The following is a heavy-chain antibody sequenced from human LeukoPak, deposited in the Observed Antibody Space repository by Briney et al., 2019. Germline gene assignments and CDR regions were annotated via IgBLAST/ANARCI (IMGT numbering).Heavy chain of an antibody. J-gene: IGHJ4*02. Sequence: SSETLSLTCAVYGGSFSGHYWSWTRQPPGKGLEWIGEIHPSGSTSYNPSLKSRVTISVDASKNQLSLKLSSVTAADTAVYFCARGGDAHKGGNCWGQGTLVTVSS. D-gene: IGHD5-24*01. CDR2: IHPSGST. CDR3: ARGGDAHKGGNC. V-gene: IGHV4-34*01. CDR1: GGSFSGHY.